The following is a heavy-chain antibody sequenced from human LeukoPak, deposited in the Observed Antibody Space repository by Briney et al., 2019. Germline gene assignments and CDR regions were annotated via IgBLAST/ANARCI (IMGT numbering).Heavy chain of an antibody. D-gene: IGHD3-10*01. CDR2: ISSSGSTI. J-gene: IGHJ4*02. CDR3: ARSEDTMVPTPYFDY. CDR1: GFTFSDYY. Sequence: GGSLRLSCAASGFTFSDYYMSWIRQAPGKGLEWVSYISSSGSTIYYADSVKGRFTISRDNAKNSLYLQMNSLRAEDTAVYYCARSEDTMVPTPYFDYWGQGTLVTVSS. V-gene: IGHV3-11*01.